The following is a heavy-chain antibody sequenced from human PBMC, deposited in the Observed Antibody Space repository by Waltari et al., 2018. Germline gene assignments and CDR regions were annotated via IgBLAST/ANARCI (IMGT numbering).Heavy chain of an antibody. J-gene: IGHJ4*02. CDR3: AKTPRVVIANHDY. V-gene: IGHV3-23*04. CDR1: GFTFSSYA. CDR2: ISGSGGST. Sequence: EVQLVESGGGLVQPGGSLRLSCAAPGFTFSSYAMSWVRRAPGKGLEWVSAISGSGGSTYYADSVKGRFTISRDNSKNTLYLQMNSLRAEDTAVYYCAKTPRVVIANHDYWGQGTLVTVSS. D-gene: IGHD2-21*01.